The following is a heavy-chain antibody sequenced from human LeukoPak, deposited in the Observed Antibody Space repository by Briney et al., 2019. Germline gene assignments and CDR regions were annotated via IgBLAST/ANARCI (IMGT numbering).Heavy chain of an antibody. CDR1: GRSFSGYY. CDR2: LYYSGST. Sequence: SVTLSLTSAGHGRSFSGYYGSWIPQPPGKGLEWIGYLYYSGSTMYNPSLQSRVTISVDTSKKQYSLKLRSVTAADTAVYYCALGYCINGVCYGLDYWGQGTLVTVSS. V-gene: IGHV4-59*01. D-gene: IGHD2-8*01. J-gene: IGHJ4*02. CDR3: ALGYCINGVCYGLDY.